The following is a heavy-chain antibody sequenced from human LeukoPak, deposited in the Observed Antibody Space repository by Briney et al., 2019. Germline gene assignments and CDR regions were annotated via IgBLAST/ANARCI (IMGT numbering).Heavy chain of an antibody. V-gene: IGHV3-15*01. CDR1: FIIFSNAL. CDR3: TTKLERRSDWFDP. Sequence: SGGPLLLSCASAFIIFSNALMSWLHQPPKKGLEWVALIKNKTTGGAIDYVAPVKGSFTISRDDTKNTLYLQMNSLKTEDTAVYYCTTKLERRSDWFDPWGQGTLVTVSS. J-gene: IGHJ5*02. D-gene: IGHD1-1*01. CDR2: IKNKTTGGAI.